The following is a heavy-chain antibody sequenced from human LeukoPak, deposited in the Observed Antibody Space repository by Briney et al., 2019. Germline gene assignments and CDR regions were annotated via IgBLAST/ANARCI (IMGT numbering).Heavy chain of an antibody. CDR2: ISAYDGNT. J-gene: IGHJ4*02. D-gene: IGHD3-10*01. CDR1: GYTFTSYG. Sequence: ASVKVSCKASGYTFTSYGISWVRQAPGQGLEWMGWISAYDGNTNYAQKLQGRVTMTTDTSTSTAYMELRSLRSDDTAVYYCATDLQITMVRGVIELDYWGQGTLVTVSS. CDR3: ATDLQITMVRGVIELDY. V-gene: IGHV1-18*01.